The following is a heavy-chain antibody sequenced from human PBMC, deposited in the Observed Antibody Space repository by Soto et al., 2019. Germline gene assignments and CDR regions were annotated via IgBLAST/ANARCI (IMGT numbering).Heavy chain of an antibody. D-gene: IGHD2-21*02. CDR1: GGSIRSFF. J-gene: IGHJ6*02. CDR2: IYHTGST. CDR3: ARDLWGYCGTDCYPLDV. Sequence: PSETLSLTCTVSGGSIRSFFLSWIRQPPGKGLEWIGYIYHTGSTVYNPSFKSRVTISVDTSKNQFSLKLNSVTAADTAVYYCARDLWGYCGTDCYPLDVWGQGTTVTVSS. V-gene: IGHV4-59*01.